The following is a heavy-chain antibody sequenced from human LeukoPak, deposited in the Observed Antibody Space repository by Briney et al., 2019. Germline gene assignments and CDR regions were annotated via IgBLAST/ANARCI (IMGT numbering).Heavy chain of an antibody. CDR3: AKPYSSGWYGPIDY. J-gene: IGHJ4*02. D-gene: IGHD6-19*01. V-gene: IGHV3-23*01. CDR2: ISVSGGST. CDR1: RFTFSSYA. Sequence: GGSLRLSCAASRFTFSSYAMSWVRQAPGKGLEWVSTISVSGGSTYYADSVKGRFTISRDNSKNTLYLQMNSLRAEDTAVYYCAKPYSSGWYGPIDYWGQGTLVTVSS.